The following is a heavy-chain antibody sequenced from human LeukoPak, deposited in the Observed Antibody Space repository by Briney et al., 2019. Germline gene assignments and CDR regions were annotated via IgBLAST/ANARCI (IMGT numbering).Heavy chain of an antibody. D-gene: IGHD6-19*01. J-gene: IGHJ4*02. CDR3: ARDGSFTSGSYFDS. CDR2: ISGDGHTV. CDR1: GFPFSSYE. V-gene: IGHV3-48*03. Sequence: PGGSLRLSCAASGFPFSSYEMNWVRQGPGKGPEWVAYISGDGHTVFYGYSLKGRFTTSRDNAKNSLYLQINNLRAEDTAIYYCARDGSFTSGSYFDSWGQGTLVTVSS.